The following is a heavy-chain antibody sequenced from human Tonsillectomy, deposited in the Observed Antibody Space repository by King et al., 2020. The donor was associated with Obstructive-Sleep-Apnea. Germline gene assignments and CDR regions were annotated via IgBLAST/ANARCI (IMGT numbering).Heavy chain of an antibody. Sequence: QLVQSGAEVKKPGASVKVSCKASGYTFTSYYMHWVRQAPGQGLEWMGIINPSGGSTSYAQKFQGRVTMTRDTSTSTVYMELSSLRSEDTAGYYCARTKGYCSGGSCYYFDYWGQGTLVTVSS. CDR2: INPSGGST. J-gene: IGHJ4*02. V-gene: IGHV1-46*03. CDR1: GYTFTSYY. D-gene: IGHD2-15*01. CDR3: ARTKGYCSGGSCYYFDY.